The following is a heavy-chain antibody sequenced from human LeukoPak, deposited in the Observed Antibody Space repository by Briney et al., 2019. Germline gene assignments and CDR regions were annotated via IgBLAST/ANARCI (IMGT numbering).Heavy chain of an antibody. V-gene: IGHV1-69*04. Sequence: GASVKVSCKASGYTFTSYAISWVRQAPGQGLEWMGRIIPILGIANYAQKFQGRVMITADKSTSTAYMELSSLGSEDTAVYYCASYPPPNYYDSSGYGAAEYFQHWGQGTLVTVSS. CDR2: IIPILGIA. CDR1: GYTFTSYA. J-gene: IGHJ1*01. D-gene: IGHD3-22*01. CDR3: ASYPPPNYYDSSGYGAAEYFQH.